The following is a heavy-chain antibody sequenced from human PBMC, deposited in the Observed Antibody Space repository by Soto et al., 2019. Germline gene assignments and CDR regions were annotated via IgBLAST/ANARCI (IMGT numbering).Heavy chain of an antibody. V-gene: IGHV1-2*06. CDR2: INPNSGGT. J-gene: IGHJ6*02. Sequence: ASVKVSCKASGYIFTDYYMHWVRQAPGQELGWMGRINPNSGGTNYAQKFQGRVTITTDKSTSTAYMELSSLRSEDTAVYYCARAVKGYCSSTSCYDLGYYYYGMDVWGQGTTVTVSS. CDR3: ARAVKGYCSSTSCYDLGYYYYGMDV. D-gene: IGHD2-2*01. CDR1: GYIFTDYY.